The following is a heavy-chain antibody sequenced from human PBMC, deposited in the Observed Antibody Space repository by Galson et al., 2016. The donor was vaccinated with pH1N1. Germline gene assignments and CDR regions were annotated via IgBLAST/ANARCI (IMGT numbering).Heavy chain of an antibody. CDR3: ERIRAGDDSFDI. CDR2: IDWDDDK. CDR1: GFSLTTAGLR. J-gene: IGHJ3*02. Sequence: PALVKPTQTLTLTCTFSGFSLTTAGLRVSWIRQPPGNAPEWLARIDWDDDKYYSTSLKTRLTISKDTSRNQVVLAMTNMDPLDTATYFCERIRAGDDSFDIWGQGTMVTVSS. V-gene: IGHV2-70*04.